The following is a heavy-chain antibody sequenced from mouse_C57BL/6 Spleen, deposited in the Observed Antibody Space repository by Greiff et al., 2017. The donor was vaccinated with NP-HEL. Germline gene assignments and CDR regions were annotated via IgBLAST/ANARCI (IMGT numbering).Heavy chain of an antibody. CDR3: ARDQGYDGYYAWFAY. CDR2: ISYDGSN. J-gene: IGHJ3*01. CDR1: GYSITSGYY. Sequence: ESGPGLVKPSQSLSLTCSVTGYSITSGYYWNWIRQFPGNKLEWMGYISYDGSNNYNPSLKNRISITRDTSKNQFFLKLNSVTTEDTATYYGARDQGYDGYYAWFAYWGQGTLVTVSA. D-gene: IGHD2-3*01. V-gene: IGHV3-6*01.